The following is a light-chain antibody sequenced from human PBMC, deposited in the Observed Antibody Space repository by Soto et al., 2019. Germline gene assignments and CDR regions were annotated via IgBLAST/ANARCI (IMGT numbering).Light chain of an antibody. Sequence: QSALTQPPSASGSPGQLVTISCTGSGSDVGRYNYVSWYQQYPGKAPKLIIYEVTKRPSGVPDRFSGSKSGNTASLTVSGLQAEDEADYYCASYGGSNNFDVFGTGTQLTVL. V-gene: IGLV2-8*01. CDR2: EVT. J-gene: IGLJ1*01. CDR1: GSDVGRYNY. CDR3: ASYGGSNNFDV.